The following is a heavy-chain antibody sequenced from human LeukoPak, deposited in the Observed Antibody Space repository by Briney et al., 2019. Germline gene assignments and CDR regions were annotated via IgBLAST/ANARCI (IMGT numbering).Heavy chain of an antibody. Sequence: SDTLSLTRTVSGGSISSGSHYWSWIRQPAGKGLEWSGRISTSRSPHYNAPLKSSDTISVDTSKSQFSLKLSSVTAADTAVYYCARESVRGGPWRWFDPWGQGTLVTVSS. CDR1: GGSISSGSHY. D-gene: IGHD3-10*01. CDR3: ARESVRGGPWRWFDP. J-gene: IGHJ5*02. V-gene: IGHV4-61*02. CDR2: ISTSRSP.